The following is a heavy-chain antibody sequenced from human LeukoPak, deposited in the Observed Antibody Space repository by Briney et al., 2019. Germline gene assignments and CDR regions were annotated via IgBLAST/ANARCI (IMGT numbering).Heavy chain of an antibody. Sequence: PGGSLRLSCAASGFTFSSYSMNWVRQAPGKGLEWVSYISSSSSTIYYADSVKGRFTISRDNAKNPLYLQMNSLRAEDTAVYYCARDGAGYQLLHDYWGQGTLVTVSS. V-gene: IGHV3-48*01. D-gene: IGHD2-2*01. CDR3: ARDGAGYQLLHDY. J-gene: IGHJ4*02. CDR1: GFTFSSYS. CDR2: ISSSSSTI.